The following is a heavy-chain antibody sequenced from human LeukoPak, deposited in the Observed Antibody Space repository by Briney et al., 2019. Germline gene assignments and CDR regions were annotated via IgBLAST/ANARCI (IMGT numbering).Heavy chain of an antibody. CDR3: VQNIPGTIEH. D-gene: IGHD1-7*01. J-gene: IGHJ1*01. V-gene: IGHV4-39*02. CDR2: IYYSGST. Sequence: SETLSLICTVSGGSISSDSYYWGWIRQPPGKGLEWIGSIYYSGSTYYNPSLKSRVTISVDTSKNHFSLRLTSVTAADTAVYYCVQNIPGTIEHWGQGTLVTVSS. CDR1: GGSISSDSYY.